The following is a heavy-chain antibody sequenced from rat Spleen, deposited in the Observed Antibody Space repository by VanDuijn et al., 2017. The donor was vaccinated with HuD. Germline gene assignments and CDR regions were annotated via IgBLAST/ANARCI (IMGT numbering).Heavy chain of an antibody. D-gene: IGHD1-12*03. J-gene: IGHJ2*01. CDR2: MNYKGDT. V-gene: IGHV2-63*01. Sequence: QVQLKESGPGLVQPSQTLSLTCTVSGFSLIRYNVHWVRQPPGKGLEWMGRMNYKGDTSYNSALKSRLSISRDTSKNQVFLKVNNLQTEDTAMYFCASQYYYDGYYRDYWGQGLMVTVSS. CDR3: ASQYYYDGYYRDY. CDR1: GFSLIRYN.